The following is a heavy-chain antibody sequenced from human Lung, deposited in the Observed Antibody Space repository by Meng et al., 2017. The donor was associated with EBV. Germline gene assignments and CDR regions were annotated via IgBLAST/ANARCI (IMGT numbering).Heavy chain of an antibody. Sequence: QLTLPELGPRLAKHSGTLSRPCTFSGGSISRSNWWSWVRQSPQKGLEWIGEIYHSGTTNYNPSLKSRVTILVDKSKTQFSLKLSSVTAADTAVYYCARVGYYYDRSGPYAAAFDNWGQGTLVTVSS. D-gene: IGHD3-22*01. CDR2: IYHSGTT. V-gene: IGHV4-4*02. CDR1: GGSISRSNW. J-gene: IGHJ4*02. CDR3: ARVGYYYDRSGPYAAAFDN.